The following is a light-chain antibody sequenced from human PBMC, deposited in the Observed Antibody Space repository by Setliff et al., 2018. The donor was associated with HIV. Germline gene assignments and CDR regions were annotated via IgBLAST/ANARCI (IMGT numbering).Light chain of an antibody. CDR2: EVT. Sequence: QSVLTQPPSAYGSPGQSVTISCTGTTSDVGAYNYVSWYQQHPGKAPKLIIYEVTKRPSGVPDRFSGSKSGNTASLTVSGLQAEDEADYYCSSHGAIGVFGTGTKVTVL. CDR1: TSDVGAYNY. V-gene: IGLV2-8*01. J-gene: IGLJ1*01. CDR3: SSHGAIGV.